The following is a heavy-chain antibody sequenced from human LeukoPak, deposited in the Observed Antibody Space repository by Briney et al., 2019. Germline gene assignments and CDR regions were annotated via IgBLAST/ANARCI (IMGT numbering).Heavy chain of an antibody. CDR1: GGSISSSSYY. D-gene: IGHD3-22*01. V-gene: IGHV4-31*03. CDR3: ARSYDSSGYTFDY. J-gene: IGHJ4*02. Sequence: SETLSLTCTVSGGSISSSSYYWSWIRQHPGKGLEWIGYIYYSGSTYYNPSLKSRVTISVDTSNNQFSLKLSSVTAADTAVYYCARSYDSSGYTFDYWGQGTLVTVSS. CDR2: IYYSGST.